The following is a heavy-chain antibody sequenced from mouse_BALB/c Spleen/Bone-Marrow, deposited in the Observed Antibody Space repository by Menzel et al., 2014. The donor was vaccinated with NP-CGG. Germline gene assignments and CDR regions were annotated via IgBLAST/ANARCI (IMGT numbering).Heavy chain of an antibody. Sequence: QVHLQQPGAELAKPGASVMMSCKASGYTFXSYWMHWVKQRPGQALEWIGYINPSTGYTEFNQKFKDKATLTADKSSSTAYLHLSSLTSEDSAVYYCARGATVVARYFDSWGQGTTLTVSS. D-gene: IGHD1-1*01. CDR3: ARGATVVARYFDS. V-gene: IGHV1-7*01. J-gene: IGHJ2*01. CDR1: GYTFXSYW. CDR2: INPSTGYT.